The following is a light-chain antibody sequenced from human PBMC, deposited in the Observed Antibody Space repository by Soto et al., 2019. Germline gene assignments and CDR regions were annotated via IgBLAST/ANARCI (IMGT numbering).Light chain of an antibody. CDR3: QQSFSTPHT. Sequence: IQMTQSPSSLSASVGDTVTITCRASQTISFYLNWYQQKPGRTPNLLIYATSSLQSGVPSRFDGSGSGTEFTLTISSLRPDDFATYYCQQSFSTPHTFGQGTKLELK. J-gene: IGKJ2*01. CDR2: ATS. V-gene: IGKV1-39*01. CDR1: QTISFY.